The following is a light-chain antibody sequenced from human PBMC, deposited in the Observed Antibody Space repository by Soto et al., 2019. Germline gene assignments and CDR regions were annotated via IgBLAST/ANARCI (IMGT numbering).Light chain of an antibody. Sequence: DIQMTQPPSTLSSSVGDRVTITWRASESISSWLAWYQQKPGKAPKLLIYKASNLESGVPSRLRGSGYGTELTITISSMQNDDFETYYCQQYKSYSRTFGHGTKVDIK. V-gene: IGKV1-5*03. CDR1: ESISSW. J-gene: IGKJ1*01. CDR2: KAS. CDR3: QQYKSYSRT.